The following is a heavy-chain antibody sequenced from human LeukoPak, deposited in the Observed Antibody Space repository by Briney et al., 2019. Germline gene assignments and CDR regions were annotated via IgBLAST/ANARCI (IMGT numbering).Heavy chain of an antibody. J-gene: IGHJ3*02. D-gene: IGHD3-10*01. CDR3: AREVHGAFDI. Sequence: ETLSLTCAVYGGSFSGYYWSWIRQPPGKGLEWVSVIYSGGSTYYADSVKGRFTISRDNSKNTLYLQMNSLRAEDTAVYYCAREVHGAFDIWGQGTMVTVSS. CDR2: IYSGGST. CDR1: GGSFSGYY. V-gene: IGHV3-53*05.